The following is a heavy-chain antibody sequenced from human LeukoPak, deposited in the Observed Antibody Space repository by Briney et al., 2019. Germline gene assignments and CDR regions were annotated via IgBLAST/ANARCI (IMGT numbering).Heavy chain of an antibody. J-gene: IGHJ6*03. CDR2: ISSSSSYI. CDR3: ARDAYYDLWSGHPAYYYYMDV. D-gene: IGHD3-3*01. Sequence: GGSLRLSCAASGFTFSSYSMNWVRQAPGKGLEWVSSISSSSSYIYYADSVKGRFTISRDNAKNSLYLQMNSLRAEDTAVYYCARDAYYDLWSGHPAYYYYMDVWGKGTTVTVSS. CDR1: GFTFSSYS. V-gene: IGHV3-21*01.